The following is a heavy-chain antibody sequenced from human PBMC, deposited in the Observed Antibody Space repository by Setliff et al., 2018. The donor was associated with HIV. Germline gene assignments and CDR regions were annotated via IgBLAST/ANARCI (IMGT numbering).Heavy chain of an antibody. CDR3: ARMGYYYDSSGPTSDY. D-gene: IGHD3-22*01. J-gene: IGHJ4*02. V-gene: IGHV4-4*07. Sequence: SETLSLTCSVSGDSISSGYYWGWIRQPAGKGLEWIGRIYTSGSTNYNPSLKSRVTMSVDTSKNQFSLKLSSVTAADTAAYYCARMGYYYDSSGPTSDYWGQGTLVTVSS. CDR2: IYTSGST. CDR1: GDSISSGYY.